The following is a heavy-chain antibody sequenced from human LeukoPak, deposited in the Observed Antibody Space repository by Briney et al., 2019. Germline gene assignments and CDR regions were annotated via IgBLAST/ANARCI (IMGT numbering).Heavy chain of an antibody. D-gene: IGHD3-9*01. J-gene: IGHJ4*02. CDR3: ARGGDWLLYYFDY. CDR1: GYSISSGSY. V-gene: IGHV4-38-2*02. Sequence: SETLSLTCTVSGYSISSGSYWGWIRQPPGKGLEWIGSIYHSGTTYYNSSLKSRVTISVDTSKNQFSLKLSSVTAADTAVYYCARGGDWLLYYFDYWGQGTLVTVSS. CDR2: IYHSGTT.